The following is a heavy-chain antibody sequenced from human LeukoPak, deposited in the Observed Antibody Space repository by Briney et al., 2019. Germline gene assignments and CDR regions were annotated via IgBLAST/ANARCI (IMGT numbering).Heavy chain of an antibody. V-gene: IGHV4-59*01. CDR3: ARGVYYDTSDNWFDP. Sequence: SETLSLTSTVSGDSISSYYWSWIRLPPGKGLEWIGYIYYSGSTNYNPSLKSRVTISVDTSKNQFSLKLSSVTAADTAVYYCARGVYYDTSDNWFDPWGQGTLVTVSS. D-gene: IGHD3-22*01. J-gene: IGHJ5*02. CDR2: IYYSGST. CDR1: GDSISSYY.